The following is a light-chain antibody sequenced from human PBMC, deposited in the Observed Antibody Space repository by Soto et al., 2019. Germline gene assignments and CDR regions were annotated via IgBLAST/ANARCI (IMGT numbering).Light chain of an antibody. Sequence: DIQMTQSPSSLSASVGDTVTITCRASQSISRYLNWYQQKPGKAPKLLIYAASSLRSGVPSRFSGSGSGTDSTSTLTIISLQPEDFATYYCQQSYSFPYTFSQGTKLEIK. CDR3: QQSYSFPYT. J-gene: IGKJ2*01. CDR1: QSISRY. V-gene: IGKV1-39*01. CDR2: AAS.